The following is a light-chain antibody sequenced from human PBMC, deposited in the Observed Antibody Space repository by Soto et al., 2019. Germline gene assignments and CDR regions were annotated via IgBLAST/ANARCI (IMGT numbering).Light chain of an antibody. V-gene: IGKV3-15*01. CDR1: QSVSPN. CDR2: DAS. J-gene: IGKJ1*01. Sequence: EIVMTQSPATLSVSPGERATLSCRASQSVSPNLAWYQQKPGQAPRLLIYDASSRATGIPARFSGSGSGTEFTLTISSLQSEDFAVYYCQQYNNWPRTFGQGTRWISN. CDR3: QQYNNWPRT.